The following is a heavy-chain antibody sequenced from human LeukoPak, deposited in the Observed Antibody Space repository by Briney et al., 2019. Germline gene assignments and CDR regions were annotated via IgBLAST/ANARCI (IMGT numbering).Heavy chain of an antibody. D-gene: IGHD1-26*01. Sequence: GGSLRLSCAASGFTFSSYWMHWVRQAPGKGLVWVSRINSDGSSTSYADSVKGRFTISRDNAKNTLYLQMNSLRAEDTAVYYRARAIVFSWPYYYYYYGMDVWGQGTTVTVSS. J-gene: IGHJ6*02. CDR3: ARAIVFSWPYYYYYYGMDV. CDR2: INSDGSST. V-gene: IGHV3-74*01. CDR1: GFTFSSYW.